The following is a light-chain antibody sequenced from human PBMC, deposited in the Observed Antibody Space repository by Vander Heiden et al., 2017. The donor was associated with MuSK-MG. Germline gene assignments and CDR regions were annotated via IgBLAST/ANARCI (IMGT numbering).Light chain of an antibody. Sequence: TQMTQSPSSLSASVGDRVTITCRASQSISSDLNWYHQKPGKAPKLLIYAASSLHSGVPSRFSGSGSGTDFTLTISSLQPEDFATYYCQQSYSSPYTFGQGTNLEIK. J-gene: IGKJ2*01. CDR3: QQSYSSPYT. CDR2: AAS. CDR1: QSISSD. V-gene: IGKV1-39*01.